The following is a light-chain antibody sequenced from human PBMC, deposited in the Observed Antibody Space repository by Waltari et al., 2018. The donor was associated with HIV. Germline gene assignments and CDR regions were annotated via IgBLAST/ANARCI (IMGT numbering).Light chain of an antibody. J-gene: IGKJ5*01. CDR3: QQYGRSPIT. V-gene: IGKV3-20*01. CDR1: QSISASQ. Sequence: EIVLTPSPDTLSVSPGQSATLPCRASQSISASQLAWYQQKPGQAPRLVIYGASTRATGIPDRFSGSGSGTDFALTISRLEPEDSAVFYCQQYGRSPITFGLGTRLEIK. CDR2: GAS.